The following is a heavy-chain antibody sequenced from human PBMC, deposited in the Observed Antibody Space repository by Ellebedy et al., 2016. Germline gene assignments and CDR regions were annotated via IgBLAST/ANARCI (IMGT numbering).Heavy chain of an antibody. Sequence: SETLSLTCTVSGGSISSYYWSWIRQPPGKGLEWIGEINHSRSTNYNPSLKSRVTISVDTSKNQFSLKLSSVTAADTAVYYCARGPIVGATTNAFDIWGQGTMVTVSS. CDR3: ARGPIVGATTNAFDI. J-gene: IGHJ3*02. CDR2: INHSRST. D-gene: IGHD1-26*01. V-gene: IGHV4-34*01. CDR1: GGSISSYY.